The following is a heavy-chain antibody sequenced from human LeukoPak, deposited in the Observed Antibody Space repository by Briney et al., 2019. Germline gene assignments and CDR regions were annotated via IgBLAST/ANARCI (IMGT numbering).Heavy chain of an antibody. CDR2: IYTSGST. J-gene: IGHJ4*02. CDR3: ASPLFCSGTGCYDS. V-gene: IGHV4-61*09. Sequence: SETLSLTCSVSGYSISSGGSYWSWIRQPAGKGLEWVGHIYTSGSTNYNPSLKSRVTISVDMSKNRFSLKLSSVTAADTAVYYCASPLFCSGTGCYDSWGQGTLVTVSS. D-gene: IGHD2-2*01. CDR1: GYSISSGGSY.